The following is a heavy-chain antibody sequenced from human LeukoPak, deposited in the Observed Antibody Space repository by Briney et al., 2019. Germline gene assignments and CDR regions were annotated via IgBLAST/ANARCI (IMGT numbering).Heavy chain of an antibody. CDR2: ISGSGGST. CDR3: AKYSKGSIAAGFDY. D-gene: IGHD6-6*01. J-gene: IGHJ4*02. Sequence: GGSLRLSCAASGFTFSSYAMSWVRQAPGKELEWVSAISGSGGSTYYADSVKGRFTISRDNSKNTLYLQMNSLRAEDTAVYYCAKYSKGSIAAGFDYWGQGTLVTVSS. CDR1: GFTFSSYA. V-gene: IGHV3-23*01.